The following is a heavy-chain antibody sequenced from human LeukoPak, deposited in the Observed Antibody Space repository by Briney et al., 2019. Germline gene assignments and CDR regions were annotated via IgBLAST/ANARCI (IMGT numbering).Heavy chain of an antibody. V-gene: IGHV4-30-4*01. CDR3: ASAVVAVRFDY. D-gene: IGHD2-15*01. J-gene: IGHJ4*02. CDR1: GGSLSRGDYY. CDR2: IYYSGST. Sequence: SHTLSLTCTVSGGSLSRGDYYCSWIRQPRGKGLEWIGYIYYSGSTYYHPSLKSRVTISVDTSKNQSSLKLSSVTAADTAVYYCASAVVAVRFDYWGQGTLVTVSS.